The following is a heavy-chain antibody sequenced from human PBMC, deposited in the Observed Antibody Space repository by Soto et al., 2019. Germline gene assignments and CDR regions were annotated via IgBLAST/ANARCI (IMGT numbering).Heavy chain of an antibody. J-gene: IGHJ3*02. CDR1: GGSISSGGYS. V-gene: IGHV4-30-2*01. D-gene: IGHD3-10*01. Sequence: QLQLQESGSGLVKPSQTLSLTCAVSGGSISSGGYSWSWIRQPPGKGLEWIGYIYHSGSTYYNPSLKRRVTISVDRSKNPFSLKLSSVTAADTAVYYCARAHGSGWGAFDIWGQGTMVTVSS. CDR2: IYHSGST. CDR3: ARAHGSGWGAFDI.